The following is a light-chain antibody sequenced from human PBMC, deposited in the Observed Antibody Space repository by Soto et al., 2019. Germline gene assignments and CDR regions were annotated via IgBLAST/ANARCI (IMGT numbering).Light chain of an antibody. Sequence: EIVLTQSPGTLSLSPGERATLYCRARQTIASRYLAWYQHQPGQAPRLLIYRTFARAPGIPDRFSGGGSGTDFNLTISRLEREDFAVYYCQHYDTSPPTFGKGTRLDIK. CDR3: QHYDTSPPT. CDR2: RTF. V-gene: IGKV3-20*01. J-gene: IGKJ5*01. CDR1: QTIASRY.